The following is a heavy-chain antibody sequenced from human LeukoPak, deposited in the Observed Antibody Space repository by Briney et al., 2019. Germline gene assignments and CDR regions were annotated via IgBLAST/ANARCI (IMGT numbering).Heavy chain of an antibody. CDR1: GGTFSSYA. CDR2: IIPIFGTA. Sequence: ASVKVSCKASGGTFSSYAISWVRQAPGQGLEWMGGIIPIFGTANYAQKFQGRVTITADESTSTGYMELSSLRSEDTAVYYCARALTPAGGDYYDSGVDYWGQGTLVTVSS. CDR3: ARALTPAGGDYYDSGVDY. J-gene: IGHJ4*02. D-gene: IGHD3-22*01. V-gene: IGHV1-69*13.